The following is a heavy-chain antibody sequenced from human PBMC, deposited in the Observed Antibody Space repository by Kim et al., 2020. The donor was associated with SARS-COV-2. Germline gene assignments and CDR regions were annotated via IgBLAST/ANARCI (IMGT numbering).Heavy chain of an antibody. CDR2: IYYSGST. J-gene: IGHJ5*02. D-gene: IGHD3-22*01. Sequence: SETLSLTCTVSGGSISSSSYYWGWIRQPPWKGLEWIGSIYYSGSTYYNPSLKSRVTISVDTSKNQFSLKLSSVTAADTAVYYCAPPGDYYDSSDFDPWGQGTLVTVSS. V-gene: IGHV4-39*01. CDR1: GGSISSSSYY. CDR3: APPGDYYDSSDFDP.